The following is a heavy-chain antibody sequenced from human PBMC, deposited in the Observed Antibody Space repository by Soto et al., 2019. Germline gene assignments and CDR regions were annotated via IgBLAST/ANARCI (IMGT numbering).Heavy chain of an antibody. CDR3: ARAEQDYYYYYGMDV. Sequence: PGGSLRLSCAASGFTFSSYAMHWVRQAPGKGLEWVAVISYDGSNKYYADSVKGRFTISRDNSKNTLYLQMNSLRAEDTAVYYCARAEQDYYYYYGMDVWGQGTTVTVSS. J-gene: IGHJ6*02. CDR2: ISYDGSNK. CDR1: GFTFSSYA. V-gene: IGHV3-30-3*01. D-gene: IGHD6-13*01.